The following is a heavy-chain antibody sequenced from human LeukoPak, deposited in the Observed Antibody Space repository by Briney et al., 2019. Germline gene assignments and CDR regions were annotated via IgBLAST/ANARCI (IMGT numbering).Heavy chain of an antibody. CDR1: GGTFSSYA. D-gene: IGHD3-22*01. Sequence: SVKVSCKASGGTFSSYAISWVRQAPGQGLEWMGRIIPILGIANYAQKFQGRVTITADKSTSTAYMELSSLRSEDTAVYYCAASWYYDSSGYSVLAYWGQGTLVTVSS. V-gene: IGHV1-69*04. CDR3: AASWYYDSSGYSVLAY. CDR2: IIPILGIA. J-gene: IGHJ4*02.